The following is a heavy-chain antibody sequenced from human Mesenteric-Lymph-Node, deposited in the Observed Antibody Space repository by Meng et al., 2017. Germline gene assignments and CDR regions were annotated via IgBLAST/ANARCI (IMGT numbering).Heavy chain of an antibody. D-gene: IGHD3-22*01. CDR1: GFTFSSYS. Sequence: GESLKISCAASGFTFSSYSTHWVRQAPGKGLESVSAISGDGSSTFYADSVKGRFTISRDNSKNTLYLQMGSLRSEDTAVYYCVREEKGGYDYWGQGTLVTVSS. J-gene: IGHJ4*02. CDR2: ISGDGSST. V-gene: IGHV3-64*02. CDR3: VREEKGGYDY.